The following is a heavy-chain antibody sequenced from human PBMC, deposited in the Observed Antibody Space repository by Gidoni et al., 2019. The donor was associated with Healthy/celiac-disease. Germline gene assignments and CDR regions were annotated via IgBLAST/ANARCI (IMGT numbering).Heavy chain of an antibody. CDR3: ARDGATGTGYYYMDV. CDR2: IYYSGST. Sequence: QVQLQESGPGLVKPSENLSLTCTVSGGSISSYYWSWIRQPPGKGLEWIGYIYYSGSTNYNPSLKSRVTISVDTSKNQFSLKLSSVTAADTAVYYCARDGATGTGYYYMDVWGKGTTVTVSS. J-gene: IGHJ6*03. CDR1: GGSISSYY. V-gene: IGHV4-59*01. D-gene: IGHD1-1*01.